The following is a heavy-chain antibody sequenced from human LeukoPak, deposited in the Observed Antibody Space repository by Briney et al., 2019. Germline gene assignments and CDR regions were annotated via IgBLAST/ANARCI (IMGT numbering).Heavy chain of an antibody. CDR2: IRRDGTT. Sequence: GGSLRLSCAGSGFTLSSYWIHWVRQARGKGLVWVSLIRRDGTTSFAASVQGRFTISRDNARNTLYLQMNSLGAEDTAVYYCARDAGQATPFDYWGPGTLVTVSS. D-gene: IGHD2-15*01. V-gene: IGHV3-74*01. CDR1: GFTLSSYW. CDR3: ARDAGQATPFDY. J-gene: IGHJ4*02.